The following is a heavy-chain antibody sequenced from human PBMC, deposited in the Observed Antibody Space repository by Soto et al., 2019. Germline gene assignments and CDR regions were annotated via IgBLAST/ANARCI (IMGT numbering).Heavy chain of an antibody. CDR2: IYYSGST. Sequence: SETLSLTCTVSGGSISSGGYYWSWIRQHPGKGLEWIGYIYYSGSTYYNPSLKSRVTISVDTSKNQFSLKLSSVTAADTAVYYCARLVATIHYFDYWGQGTLVTVSS. J-gene: IGHJ4*02. V-gene: IGHV4-31*03. D-gene: IGHD5-12*01. CDR1: GGSISSGGYY. CDR3: ARLVATIHYFDY.